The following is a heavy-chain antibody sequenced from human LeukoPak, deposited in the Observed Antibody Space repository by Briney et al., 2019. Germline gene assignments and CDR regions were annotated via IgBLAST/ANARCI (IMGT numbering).Heavy chain of an antibody. CDR2: ISHSGST. J-gene: IGHJ6*02. D-gene: IGHD3-9*01. CDR1: GGSFSGYY. V-gene: IGHV4-34*01. Sequence: SETLSLTCAVYGGSFSGYYWSWIRQPPGEGLEWIGEISHSGSTSYNPSLKSRVTISVDTSKNQFSLKLNSVTAADTAVYYCARGGPLDYDILTGMQSDYGMDVWGLGTTVTVSS. CDR3: ARGGPLDYDILTGMQSDYGMDV.